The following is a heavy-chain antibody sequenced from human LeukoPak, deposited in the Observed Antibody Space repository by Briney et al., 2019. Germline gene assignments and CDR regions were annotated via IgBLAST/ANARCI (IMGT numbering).Heavy chain of an antibody. J-gene: IGHJ4*02. CDR1: GFTFSSYG. CDR2: ISGSGGST. D-gene: IGHD3-10*01. Sequence: GGSLRLSCAASGFTFSSYGMHWVRQAPGKGLEWVSAISGSGGSTYYADSVKGRFTISRDNSKNTLYLQMNSLRAEDTAVYYCAKDAQILLWFGELSPLYFDYWGREPWSPSPQ. CDR3: AKDAQILLWFGELSPLYFDY. V-gene: IGHV3-23*01.